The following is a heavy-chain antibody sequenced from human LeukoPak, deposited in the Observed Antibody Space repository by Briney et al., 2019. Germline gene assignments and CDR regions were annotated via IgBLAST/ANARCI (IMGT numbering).Heavy chain of an antibody. CDR1: VYTFTSYD. D-gene: IGHD6-13*01. CDR2: MNPNSGNT. CDR3: ARSNAYSPN. Sequence: GASVNVSFKSSVYTFTSYDINWVRQATGQGLEWMGWMNPNSGNTGYAQKFQGRVTMTRNTSISTAYMELSSLRSEDTAVYYCARSNAYSPNWGQGTLVTVSS. V-gene: IGHV1-8*01. J-gene: IGHJ4*02.